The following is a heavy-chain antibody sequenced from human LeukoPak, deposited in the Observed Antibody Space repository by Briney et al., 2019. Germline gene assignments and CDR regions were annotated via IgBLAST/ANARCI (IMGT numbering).Heavy chain of an antibody. V-gene: IGHV3-23*01. D-gene: IGHD5-12*01. CDR1: GFTFISYA. Sequence: GGSLRLSCAASGFTFISYAMSWVRQAPGKGLDGVSTISGSGESTYADSVKGRFTISRDNSKNTLYLQMNSLRAEDTAVYYCAKLGGRYSGWFDPWGQGTLVTVSS. J-gene: IGHJ5*02. CDR3: AKLGGRYSGWFDP. CDR2: ISGSGEST.